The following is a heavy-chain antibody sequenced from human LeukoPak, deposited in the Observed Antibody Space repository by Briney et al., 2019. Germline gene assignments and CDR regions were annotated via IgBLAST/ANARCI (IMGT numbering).Heavy chain of an antibody. Sequence: SETLSLTCTLSGGSISSSSYYWGWIRQPPGKGLEWIGSIYYSGSTYYNPSLKSRVTISVDTSKNQFSLKLSSVTAADTAVYYCARHGGIVARHDWFDPWGQGTLVTVSS. D-gene: IGHD6-6*01. V-gene: IGHV4-39*01. CDR1: GGSISSSSYY. CDR2: IYYSGST. CDR3: ARHGGIVARHDWFDP. J-gene: IGHJ5*02.